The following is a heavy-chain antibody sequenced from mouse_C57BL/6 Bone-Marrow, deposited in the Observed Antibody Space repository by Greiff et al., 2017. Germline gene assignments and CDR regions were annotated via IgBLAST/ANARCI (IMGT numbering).Heavy chain of an antibody. CDR2: IYPRSGNT. V-gene: IGHV1-81*01. CDR3: ARSDLLRLQVDY. D-gene: IGHD3-2*02. CDR1: GYTFTSYG. J-gene: IGHJ2*01. Sequence: QVQLQQSGAELARPGASVKLSCKASGYTFTSYGISWVKQRTGQGLEWIGEIYPRSGNTYYNEKFKGKDTLTADKSSSTAYMELRSLTSEDSAVYFCARSDLLRLQVDYWGQGTTLTVSS.